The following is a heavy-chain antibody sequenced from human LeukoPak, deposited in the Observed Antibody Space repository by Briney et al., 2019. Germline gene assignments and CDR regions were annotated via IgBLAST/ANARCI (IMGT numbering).Heavy chain of an antibody. CDR1: GFSFSSYW. J-gene: IGHJ4*02. D-gene: IGHD3-3*01. V-gene: IGHV3-15*01. CDR3: TTVPGTTYDFWSGYYKVLWY. CDR2: IKSKTDGGTT. Sequence: GGSLRLSCAASGFSFSSYWMSWMRQAPGKGLEWVGRIKSKTDGGTTDYAAPVKGRFTISRDDSKNTLYLQMNSLKTEDTAVYYCTTVPGTTYDFWSGYYKVLWYWGQGTLVTVSS.